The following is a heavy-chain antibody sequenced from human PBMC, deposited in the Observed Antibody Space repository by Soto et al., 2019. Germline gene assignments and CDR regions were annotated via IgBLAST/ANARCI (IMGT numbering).Heavy chain of an antibody. CDR2: ISGSGGST. J-gene: IGHJ5*02. Sequence: EVQLLESGGGLVQPGGSLRLSCAASGFTFSSYAMSWVRQAPGKGLEWVSAISGSGGSTYYADSVKGRFTISRANSKITLYLKMTSLIAEDTAVYYCAKEGGDVLRVLEWSYEAENWFCPWGQGTLVTVS. V-gene: IGHV3-23*01. CDR3: AKEGGDVLRVLEWSYEAENWFCP. CDR1: GFTFSSYA. D-gene: IGHD3-3*01.